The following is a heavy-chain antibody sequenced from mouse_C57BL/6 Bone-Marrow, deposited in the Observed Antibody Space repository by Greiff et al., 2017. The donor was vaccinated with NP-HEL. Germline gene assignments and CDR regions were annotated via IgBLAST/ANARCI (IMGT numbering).Heavy chain of an antibody. D-gene: IGHD2-3*01. CDR1: GYTFTDYY. Sequence: VQLKESGAELVRPGASVKLSCKASGYTFTDYYINWVKQRPGQGLEWIARIYPGSGNTYYNEKFKGKATLTAEKSSSTAYMQLSSLTSEDSAVYFCARGDGYYDYWGQGTTLTVSS. J-gene: IGHJ2*01. CDR3: ARGDGYYDY. V-gene: IGHV1-76*01. CDR2: IYPGSGNT.